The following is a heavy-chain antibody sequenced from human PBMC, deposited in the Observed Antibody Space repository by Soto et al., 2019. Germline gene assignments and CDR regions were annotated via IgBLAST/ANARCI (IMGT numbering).Heavy chain of an antibody. Sequence: GSLRLSCAASGFTFSSYSMNLVRQAPGKGLEWVSSISSSSSYIYYADSVKGRFTISRDNAKNSLYLQMNSLRAEDTAVYYCARARMEWLRFRYYYYGMDVWGQGTTVTVSS. D-gene: IGHD5-12*01. V-gene: IGHV3-21*01. CDR3: ARARMEWLRFRYYYYGMDV. CDR1: GFTFSSYS. CDR2: ISSSSSYI. J-gene: IGHJ6*02.